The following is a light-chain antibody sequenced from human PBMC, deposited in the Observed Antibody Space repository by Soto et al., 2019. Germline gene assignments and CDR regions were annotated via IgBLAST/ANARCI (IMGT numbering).Light chain of an antibody. Sequence: DIQMTQSPSSLSASVGDRVTITCRASQTISNNLNWYQQKPGKAPKVLISGASSLQSGVPSRFSGSGSGTDFTLTISSLQPEDFATYYCQQSYSNPRTFAQGTKVEIK. V-gene: IGKV1-39*01. CDR1: QTISNN. J-gene: IGKJ1*01. CDR3: QQSYSNPRT. CDR2: GAS.